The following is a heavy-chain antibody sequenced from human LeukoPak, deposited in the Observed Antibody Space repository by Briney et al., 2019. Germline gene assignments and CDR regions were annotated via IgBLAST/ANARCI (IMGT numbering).Heavy chain of an antibody. CDR1: GGSISSCY. J-gene: IGHJ4*02. CDR2: IYYSGST. D-gene: IGHD3-22*01. CDR3: ARTFYEYYYDSSGYYLLYFDY. V-gene: IGHV4-59*01. Sequence: SETLSLTCTVSGGSISSCYWSWIRQPPGKGLEWIGYIYYSGSTNYNPSLKSRVTISVDTSKNQFSLKLSSVTAADTAVYYCARTFYEYYYDSSGYYLLYFDYWGQGTLVTVSS.